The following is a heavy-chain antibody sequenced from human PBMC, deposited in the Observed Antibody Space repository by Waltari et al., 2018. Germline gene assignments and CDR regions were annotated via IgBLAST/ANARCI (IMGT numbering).Heavy chain of an antibody. CDR2: INSDGSTT. CDR3: AREVHDFDT. CDR1: GVTSTRDY. Sequence: EVQLVESGGGLVQPGGSLSLSCTASGVTSTRDYMHWVPQAPGQGLVWVSHINSDGSTTRYADSVKGRFTISRDKAGTTVYLQMNSLRVEDTALYFCAREVHDFDTWGQGTMVTVSS. J-gene: IGHJ3*02. V-gene: IGHV3-74*01.